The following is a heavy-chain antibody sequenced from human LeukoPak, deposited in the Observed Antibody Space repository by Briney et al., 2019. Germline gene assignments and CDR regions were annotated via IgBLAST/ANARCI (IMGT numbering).Heavy chain of an antibody. V-gene: IGHV3-33*06. CDR2: IWYDGSNK. CDR3: AKGNYLGRGDYFDY. Sequence: GGSLRLSCAASGFTFSSYGMHWVRQAPGKGLEWVAVIWYDGSNKYYADPVKGRFTISRDNSKNTLYLQMNSLRAEDTAVYYCAKGNYLGRGDYFDYWGQGTLVTVSS. J-gene: IGHJ4*02. D-gene: IGHD3-10*01. CDR1: GFTFSSYG.